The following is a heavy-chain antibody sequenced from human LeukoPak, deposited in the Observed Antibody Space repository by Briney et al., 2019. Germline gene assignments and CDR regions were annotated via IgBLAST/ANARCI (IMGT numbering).Heavy chain of an antibody. CDR3: ARDSTSYFDY. V-gene: IGHV4-59*01. CDR2: IYYSGST. CDR1: GFTFSSYA. Sequence: KPGGSLRLSCAASGFTFSSYAMSWIRQPPGKGLEWIGYIYYSGSTNYNPSLKSRVTISVDTSKNQFSLKLSSVTAADTAVYYCARDSTSYFDYWGQGTLVTVSS. J-gene: IGHJ4*02. D-gene: IGHD3-3*02.